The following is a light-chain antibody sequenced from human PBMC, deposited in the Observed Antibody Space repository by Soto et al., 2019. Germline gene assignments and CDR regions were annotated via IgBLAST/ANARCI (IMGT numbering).Light chain of an antibody. CDR1: SSDVGGYNY. CDR3: CSYAGSYALV. V-gene: IGLV2-11*01. J-gene: IGLJ2*01. CDR2: DVS. Sequence: QSALTQPRSVSGSPRQSVTISCTGTSSDVGGYNYVSWYQQHPGKAPKLMIHDVSKRPSGVPDRFSGSKSGNTASLTISGLQAEDEADYYCCSYAGSYALVFGGGTKLTVL.